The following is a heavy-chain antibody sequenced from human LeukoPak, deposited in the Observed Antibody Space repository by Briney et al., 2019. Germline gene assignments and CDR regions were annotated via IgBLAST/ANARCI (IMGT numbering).Heavy chain of an antibody. J-gene: IGHJ4*02. Sequence: GGSLRLSCAASGFTFSSYTMRWVRQAPGKGLEWVSAISGSGDSTYYADSVKGRFTISRDNSKNTLYLQMNSLRAEDTAVYYCAKPGCSSTSCYTLDSWGQGTLVTVSS. V-gene: IGHV3-23*01. CDR1: GFTFSSYT. CDR3: AKPGCSSTSCYTLDS. CDR2: ISGSGDST. D-gene: IGHD2-2*02.